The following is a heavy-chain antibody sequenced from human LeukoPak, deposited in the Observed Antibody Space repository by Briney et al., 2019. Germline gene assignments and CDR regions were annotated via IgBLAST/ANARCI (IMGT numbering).Heavy chain of an antibody. CDR2: IYTSGTT. Sequence: SETLSLTCTVSGGSISSYYWSWIRQPAGKGLEWIGRIYTSGTTNYNPSLKSRVTISVDTSKNQFSLKLSSVTAADTAVYYCAGGGGGQWLVRTSDYFDYWGQGTLVTVSS. J-gene: IGHJ4*02. CDR1: GGSISSYY. V-gene: IGHV4-4*07. D-gene: IGHD6-19*01. CDR3: AGGGGGQWLVRTSDYFDY.